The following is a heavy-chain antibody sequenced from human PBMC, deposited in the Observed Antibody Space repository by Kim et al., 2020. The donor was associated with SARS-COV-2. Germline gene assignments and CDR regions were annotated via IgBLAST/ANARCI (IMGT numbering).Heavy chain of an antibody. Sequence: IYYSVSTSFNLHLESRVTISVDTSKNQFSQKLSSVTAEDTAVYYCAGGFDCWGQGTLVTVSS. CDR3: AGGFDC. CDR2: IYYSVST. J-gene: IGHJ4*02. D-gene: IGHD3-16*01. V-gene: IGHV4-59*08.